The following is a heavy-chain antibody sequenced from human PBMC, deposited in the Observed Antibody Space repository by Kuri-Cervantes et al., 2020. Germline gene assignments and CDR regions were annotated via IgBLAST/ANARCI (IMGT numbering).Heavy chain of an antibody. V-gene: IGHV3-53*01. Sequence: GESLKISCAASGFTVSSNYMSWVRQAPGKGLEWVSVIYSGGSIYYADSVKGRFTISRDNSKNTLYLQMNSPRAEDTAVYYCARSMWFGEFGFYYYYGMDVWGQGTTVTVSS. CDR3: ARSMWFGEFGFYYYYGMDV. J-gene: IGHJ6*02. D-gene: IGHD3-10*01. CDR1: GFTVSSNY. CDR2: IYSGGSI.